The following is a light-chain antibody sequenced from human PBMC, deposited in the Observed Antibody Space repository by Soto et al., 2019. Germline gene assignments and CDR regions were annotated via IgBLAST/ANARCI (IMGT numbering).Light chain of an antibody. CDR1: SGSVSTSYY. CDR2: STN. V-gene: IGLV8-61*01. Sequence: QTVVTHEPSFSVSPGGTVTLTCGLSSGSVSTSYYPSWYQQTPGQAPRTLIYSTNTRSSGVPDRFSGSILGNKAALTITGAQADDESDYYCVLYMGSGIPAVFGGGTQLTVL. CDR3: VLYMGSGIPAV. J-gene: IGLJ7*01.